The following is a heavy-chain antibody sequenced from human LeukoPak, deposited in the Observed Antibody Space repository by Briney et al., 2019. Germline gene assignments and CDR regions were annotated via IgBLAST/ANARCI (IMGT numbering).Heavy chain of an antibody. J-gene: IGHJ4*02. CDR3: ASIEGYFDWSFDY. CDR2: IYPGDSDT. V-gene: IGHV5-51*01. Sequence: GESLKISCKGSGYSFTSYWIGWVRQMPGKVLEWMGIIYPGDSDTRYSPSFQGQVTISADKSISTAYLQWSSLKASDTAMYYCASIEGYFDWSFDYWGQGTLVTVSS. D-gene: IGHD3-9*01. CDR1: GYSFTSYW.